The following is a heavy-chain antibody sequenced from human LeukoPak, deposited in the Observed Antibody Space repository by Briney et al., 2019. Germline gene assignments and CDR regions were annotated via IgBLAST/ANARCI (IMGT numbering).Heavy chain of an antibody. Sequence: PGAXVKVSFKASGYTFTGYYMHWVRPAPGQGVEWMGWINPNSGGTNYSKKFQGRVTITRDTSISTTYMELSRLRSDDTAVYYCARDRGIFGVVIAYYYMDVWGKGTTVTVSS. CDR2: INPNSGGT. V-gene: IGHV1-2*02. CDR3: ARDRGIFGVVIAYYYMDV. J-gene: IGHJ6*03. D-gene: IGHD3-3*01. CDR1: GYTFTGYY.